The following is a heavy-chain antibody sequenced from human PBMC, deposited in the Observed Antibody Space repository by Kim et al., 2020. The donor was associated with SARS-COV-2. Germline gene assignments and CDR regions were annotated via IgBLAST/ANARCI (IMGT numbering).Heavy chain of an antibody. CDR1: GYTFTGYY. CDR2: INPNSGGT. J-gene: IGHJ3*02. D-gene: IGHD3-22*01. Sequence: ASVKVSCKASGYTFTGYYMHWVRQAPGQGLEWMGWINPNSGGTNYAQKFQGRVTMTRDTSISTAYMELSRLRSDDTAVYYCARAGYYYDSSGLSHDAFDIWGQGTMVTVSS. V-gene: IGHV1-2*02. CDR3: ARAGYYYDSSGLSHDAFDI.